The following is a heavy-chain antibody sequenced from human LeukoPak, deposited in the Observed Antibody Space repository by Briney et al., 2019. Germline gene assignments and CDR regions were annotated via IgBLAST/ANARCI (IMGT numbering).Heavy chain of an antibody. Sequence: GGSLRLSCAASGFSFSSYAMTWVRQAPGKGLEWVSAISDSGTSTYYADSVKGRFSISRDNSKNTLYLQMNSLRADDTAVYYCAKEVYSSSPGFRFDYWGQRTLVTVSS. CDR1: GFSFSSYA. D-gene: IGHD6-6*01. CDR2: ISDSGTST. J-gene: IGHJ4*02. V-gene: IGHV3-23*01. CDR3: AKEVYSSSPGFRFDY.